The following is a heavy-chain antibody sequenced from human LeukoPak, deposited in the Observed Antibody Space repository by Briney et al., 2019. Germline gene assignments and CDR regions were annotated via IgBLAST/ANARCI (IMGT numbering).Heavy chain of an antibody. V-gene: IGHV6-1*01. CDR3: SRELPWAPSHY. CDR2: TYYRSKWYH. Sequence: SQTLSLTCASFGDSVCSYSAAWNWIRQSPSRGLEWLGRTYYRSKWYHDYAESMKSRININPDTSKNQFPLQVNSVTPENTAVYYCSRELPWAPSHYWGLGTLVTVSS. D-gene: IGHD3-10*01. CDR1: GDSVCSYSAA. J-gene: IGHJ4*02.